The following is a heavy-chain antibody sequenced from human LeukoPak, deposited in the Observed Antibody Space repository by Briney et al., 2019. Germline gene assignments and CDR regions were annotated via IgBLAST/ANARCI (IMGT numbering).Heavy chain of an antibody. V-gene: IGHV3-23*01. CDR3: AKGSSSGYSSYYFDY. D-gene: IGHD3-22*01. J-gene: IGHJ4*02. CDR1: GFTFSSYG. Sequence: GGSLRLSCAASGFTFSSYGMSWVRQAPGKGLEWVSAISGSGGSIYYADSVKGRVTIFRDNSKNTLYLQMNSLRAEDTAVYYCAKGSSSGYSSYYFDYWAREPWSPSPQ. CDR2: ISGSGGSI.